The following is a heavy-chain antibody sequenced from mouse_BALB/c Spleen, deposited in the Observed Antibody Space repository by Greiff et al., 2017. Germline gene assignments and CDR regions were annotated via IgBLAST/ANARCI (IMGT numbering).Heavy chain of an antibody. CDR3: ARLCYGLYAMDY. Sequence: EVKLVESGPELVKPGASVKISCKASGYTFTDYNMHWVKQSHGKSLEWIGYIYPYNGGTGYNQKFKSKATLTVDNSSSTAYMELRSLTSEDSAVYYCARLCYGLYAMDYWGQGTSVTVSS. J-gene: IGHJ4*01. CDR1: GYTFTDYN. CDR2: IYPYNGGT. V-gene: IGHV1S29*02. D-gene: IGHD1-1*02.